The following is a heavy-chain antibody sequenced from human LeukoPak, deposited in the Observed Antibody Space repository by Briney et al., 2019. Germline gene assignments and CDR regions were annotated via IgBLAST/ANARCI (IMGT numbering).Heavy chain of an antibody. CDR1: GFTFSSNT. CDR3: ARGLPTRGASDAFDI. J-gene: IGHJ3*02. Sequence: GWSLRLSCAASGFTFSSNTMSWVRQAPGKGLEGVSYISSSGSTIYYADSVKGRFTISRDNAKNSLYLQMNSLRAEDTAVYYCARGLPTRGASDAFDIWGQGTMITVSS. CDR2: ISSSGSTI. D-gene: IGHD2-21*01. V-gene: IGHV3-48*04.